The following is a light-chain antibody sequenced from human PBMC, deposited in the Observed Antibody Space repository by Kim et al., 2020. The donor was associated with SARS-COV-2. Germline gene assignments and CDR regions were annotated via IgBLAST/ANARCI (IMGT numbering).Light chain of an antibody. CDR2: GAS. J-gene: IGKJ1*01. CDR1: QSVSSSY. V-gene: IGKV3-20*01. Sequence: SPWERVTHSCRASQSVSSSYLAWYQQKPGQAPRLLIYGASSRATAIPDRVSGSGSGTDFTLTISRVEPEDFAVYYCQQYGSSPTTFGQGTKVDIK. CDR3: QQYGSSPTT.